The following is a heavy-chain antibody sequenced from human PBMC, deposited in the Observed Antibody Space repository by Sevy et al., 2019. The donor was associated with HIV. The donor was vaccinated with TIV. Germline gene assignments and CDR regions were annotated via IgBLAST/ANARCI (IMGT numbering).Heavy chain of an antibody. CDR1: GFTFTSYA. Sequence: GGSLRLSCAASGFTFTSYAMSWVRQAPGKGLEWVSSISGSHGTPYYADSVKGRFTISRDNSKNTLYLQMSSLRAEDTAADYCAKSDWGSIGCCTRSSCYPFDYWGQGTLVTVSS. V-gene: IGHV3-23*01. CDR3: AKSDWGSIGCCTRSSCYPFDY. CDR2: ISGSHGTP. J-gene: IGHJ4*02. D-gene: IGHD2-2*01.